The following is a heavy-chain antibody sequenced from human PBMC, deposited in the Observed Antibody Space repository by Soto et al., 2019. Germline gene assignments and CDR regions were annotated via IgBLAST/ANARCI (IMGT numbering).Heavy chain of an antibody. CDR2: ISAYNGNT. Sequence: ASVKVSCKASGYTFTSYGISWVRQAPGQGLEWMGWISAYNGNTNYAQKLQGRVTMTTGTSTSTAYMELRSLRSDDTAVYYCARDRGRGGYNSDFDYWGQGTLVTVSS. V-gene: IGHV1-18*01. J-gene: IGHJ4*02. CDR3: ARDRGRGGYNSDFDY. D-gene: IGHD5-12*01. CDR1: GYTFTSYG.